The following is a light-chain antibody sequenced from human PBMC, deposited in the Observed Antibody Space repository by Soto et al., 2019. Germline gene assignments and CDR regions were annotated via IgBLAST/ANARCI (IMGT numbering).Light chain of an antibody. CDR1: SSDVGGYNY. J-gene: IGLJ2*01. CDR2: EVS. Sequence: QSGLTQPPSASGSPGQSVTSSCTGTSSDVGGYNYVSWYQQHPGKAPKLMIYEVSKRPSGVPDRFSGSKSGNTASLTVSGLQAEDEADYYCSSFAGSFYWVFGGGTKVTVL. CDR3: SSFAGSFYWV. V-gene: IGLV2-8*01.